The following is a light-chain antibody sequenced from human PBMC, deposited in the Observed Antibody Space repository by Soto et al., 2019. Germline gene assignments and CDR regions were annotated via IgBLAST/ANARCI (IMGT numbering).Light chain of an antibody. Sequence: QPASVSGSPGQSITISCTGTSSDVGSYNLVSWYQQHPGKAPKLMIYEVSKRPSGVSNRFSGSKSGNTASLTISGLQAEDEADYYCCSYAGSSTHVVFGGGTKLTVL. CDR2: EVS. CDR1: SSDVGSYNL. CDR3: CSYAGSSTHVV. V-gene: IGLV2-23*02. J-gene: IGLJ2*01.